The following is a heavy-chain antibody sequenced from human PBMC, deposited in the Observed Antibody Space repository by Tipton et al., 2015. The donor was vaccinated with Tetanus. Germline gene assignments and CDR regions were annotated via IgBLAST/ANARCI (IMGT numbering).Heavy chain of an antibody. CDR3: AKDIGVVVVAATFDY. V-gene: IGHV3-9*01. Sequence: SLRLSCAASGFTFDDYAMHWVRQAPGKGLEWVSGISWNSGSIGYADSVKGRFTISRDNAKNSLYLQMNSLRAEDTALYYCAKDIGVVVVAATFDYWGQGTLVTVSS. CDR2: ISWNSGSI. J-gene: IGHJ4*02. D-gene: IGHD2-15*01. CDR1: GFTFDDYA.